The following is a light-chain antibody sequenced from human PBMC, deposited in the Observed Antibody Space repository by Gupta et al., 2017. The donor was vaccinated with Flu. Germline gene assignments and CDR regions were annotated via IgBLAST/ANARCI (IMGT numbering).Light chain of an antibody. CDR1: SSNIGSNY. CDR3: AAWDDSLSGWV. Sequence: SLLTQPPASSWTPRQRVTISCAGSSSNIGSNYVYWYQQLPGTAPKLLIYRNNRRPSGVPARFSGSKSGTTASLAISGLLSEDEADYYCAAWDDSLSGWVFGGGTKLTV. CDR2: RNN. J-gene: IGLJ3*02. V-gene: IGLV1-47*01.